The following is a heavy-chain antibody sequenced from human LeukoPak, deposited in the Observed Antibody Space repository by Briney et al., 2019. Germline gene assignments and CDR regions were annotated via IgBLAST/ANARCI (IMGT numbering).Heavy chain of an antibody. D-gene: IGHD6-19*01. CDR1: GGSISSYY. J-gene: IGHJ4*02. Sequence: PSETLSLTCTVSGGSISSYYWNWIRQPPGKGLEWIGYIHYSGSTNYNPSLKSRVTTSVDTSKNQFSLKLSSVTAADTAVYYCARKDLGGWLDNWGQGTLVTVSS. V-gene: IGHV4-59*01. CDR2: IHYSGST. CDR3: ARKDLGGWLDN.